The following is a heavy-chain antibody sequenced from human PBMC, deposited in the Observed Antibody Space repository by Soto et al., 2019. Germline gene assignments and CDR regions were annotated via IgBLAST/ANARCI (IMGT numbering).Heavy chain of an antibody. V-gene: IGHV3-48*03. D-gene: IGHD3-22*01. CDR2: ISSSGRTT. Sequence: EVHLVESGGGLAQPGGSLRLSCAASGFTFSSYEMNWVRQAPGKGLEWVSYISSSGRTTYYADSVKGRFTISRDNAKNSLYLQMSSLRAEDTAVYYCARAYDSSGVFYTFLYWGLGTLVTVSS. J-gene: IGHJ4*02. CDR3: ARAYDSSGVFYTFLY. CDR1: GFTFSSYE.